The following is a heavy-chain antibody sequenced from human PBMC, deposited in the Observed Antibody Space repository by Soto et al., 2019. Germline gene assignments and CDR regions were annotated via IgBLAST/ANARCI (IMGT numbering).Heavy chain of an antibody. Sequence: SGPTLVNPTQTLQLTRTFSGFSPRTSGRCVSWIRQPPGKALEWLARIDWDDDKYYNTSLKTRLTISKDTSKNQVVLTMTNMDPVDTATYYCARITGTGYCTTTNCIKRGFFDNWGQGTLVTVSS. V-gene: IGHV2-70*11. J-gene: IGHJ4*02. CDR3: ARITGTGYCTTTNCIKRGFFDN. CDR2: IDWDDDK. D-gene: IGHD2-2*01. CDR1: GFSPRTSGRC.